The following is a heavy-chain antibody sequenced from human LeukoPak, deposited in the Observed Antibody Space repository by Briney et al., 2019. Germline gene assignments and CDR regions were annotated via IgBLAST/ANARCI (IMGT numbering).Heavy chain of an antibody. CDR3: ARYRVATKIWVYYYYMDV. CDR2: ISTYNGNT. CDR1: GYTFTSYG. D-gene: IGHD5-12*01. Sequence: ASVKVSCKASGYTFTSYGISWGRQAPGQGLEWMGWISTYNGNTNYAQKLQGRVTMTTDTSTSTAYMELRSLRSDDTAVSYSARYRVATKIWVYYYYMDVWGKGTTVTVSS. J-gene: IGHJ6*03. V-gene: IGHV1-18*01.